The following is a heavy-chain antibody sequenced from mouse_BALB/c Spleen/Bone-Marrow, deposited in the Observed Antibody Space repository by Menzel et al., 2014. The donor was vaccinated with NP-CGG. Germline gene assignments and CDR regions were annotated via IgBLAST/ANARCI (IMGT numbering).Heavy chain of an antibody. D-gene: IGHD1-1*01. Sequence: LQESGAELMKPGASVRISCKATGYTFTDYWIQWVKQRPGHGLEWIGEILPGSGNTNYNEKFKGKATFTADASSNTAYMQLSSLTSEDSAVYYCASYYYGSSGFAYWGQGTLVTVSA. CDR1: GYTFTDYW. V-gene: IGHV1-9*01. CDR3: ASYYYGSSGFAY. J-gene: IGHJ3*01. CDR2: ILPGSGNT.